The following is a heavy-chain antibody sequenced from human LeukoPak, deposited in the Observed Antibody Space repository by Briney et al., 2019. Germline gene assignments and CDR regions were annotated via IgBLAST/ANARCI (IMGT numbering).Heavy chain of an antibody. J-gene: IGHJ4*02. D-gene: IGHD3-3*01. Sequence: GGSLRLSCAASGFTFTSYAMSWVRQAPGKELGWVSGISGSGGNTYYADSVKGRFTISRDDSKSTLYLQMNSLRAEDTAVYYCAKGSGSYGQDLYSWGRGTLVTVAS. CDR3: AKGSGSYGQDLYS. CDR2: ISGSGGNT. CDR1: GFTFTSYA. V-gene: IGHV3-23*01.